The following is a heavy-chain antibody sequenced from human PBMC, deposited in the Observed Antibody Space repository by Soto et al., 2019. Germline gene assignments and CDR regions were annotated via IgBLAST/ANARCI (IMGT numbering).Heavy chain of an antibody. Sequence: ASVKVSCKASGYTFTSYYMHCVRQAPGQGLEWMGIINPSGGSTSYAQKFQGRVTMTRDTSTSTVYMELSSLRSEDTAVYYCARDQYYDFWSGYSNEYNWFDPWGQGTLLTVSS. CDR3: ARDQYYDFWSGYSNEYNWFDP. D-gene: IGHD3-3*01. J-gene: IGHJ5*02. V-gene: IGHV1-46*01. CDR2: INPSGGST. CDR1: GYTFTSYY.